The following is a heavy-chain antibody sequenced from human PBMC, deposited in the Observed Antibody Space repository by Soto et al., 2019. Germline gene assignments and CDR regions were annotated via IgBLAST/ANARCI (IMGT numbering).Heavy chain of an antibody. J-gene: IGHJ5*02. V-gene: IGHV1-18*01. Sequence: ASVKVSCKAFGYTFTNYGISWVRQAPGQGLEWMGWISAYNGNTKYAQKLQGRVTITTDTSASTAYMELSSLRSDDTAVYYCARGFPLWFDPWGQGTLVTVSS. CDR2: ISAYNGNT. CDR3: ARGFPLWFDP. CDR1: GYTFTNYG. D-gene: IGHD3-16*02.